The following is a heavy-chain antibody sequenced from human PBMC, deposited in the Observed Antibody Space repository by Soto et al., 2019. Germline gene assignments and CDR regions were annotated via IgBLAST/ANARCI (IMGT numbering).Heavy chain of an antibody. Sequence: GGSLRLSCTTSGFNFGAYLLTWVRQPPGKGLEWVGFVRSETYGATTEYATSVKGRFTISRDDSKATAYLQMDSLKTEDTAVYYCDRPRGVTWPQFWGQGTLVTVYS. CDR1: GFNFGAYL. V-gene: IGHV3-49*04. CDR3: DRPRGVTWPQF. CDR2: VRSETYGATT. D-gene: IGHD2-21*02. J-gene: IGHJ4*02.